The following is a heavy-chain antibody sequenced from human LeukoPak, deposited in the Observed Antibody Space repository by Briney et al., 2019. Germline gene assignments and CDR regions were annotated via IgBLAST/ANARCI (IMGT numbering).Heavy chain of an antibody. D-gene: IGHD3-3*01. CDR2: IYYSGST. CDR1: GGSISSSSYY. V-gene: IGHV4-39*01. Sequence: PSETLSLTCTVSGGSISSSSYYWGWIRQPPGKGLEWIGSIYYSGSTYYNPSLKSRVTISVDTSKNQFSLKLSSVTAADTAVYYCARQVRLRFLEWLTIMDEQSKSGDAFD. CDR3: ARQVRLRFLEWLTIMDEQSKSGDAFD. J-gene: IGHJ3*02.